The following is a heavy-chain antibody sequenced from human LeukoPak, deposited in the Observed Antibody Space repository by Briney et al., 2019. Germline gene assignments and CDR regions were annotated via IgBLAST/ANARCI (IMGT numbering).Heavy chain of an antibody. D-gene: IGHD2-2*02. V-gene: IGHV4-34*01. CDR3: ARTRPDIVVVPAAISQRGYYYYYYYMDV. CDR1: GGSFSGYY. CDR2: INHSGST. J-gene: IGHJ6*03. Sequence: SSETLSLTRAVYGGSFSGYYWSWIRQPPGKGLEWIGEINHSGSTNYNPSLKSRVTISVDTSKNQFSLKLSSVTAADTAVYYCARTRPDIVVVPAAISQRGYYYYYYYMDVWGKGTTVTVSS.